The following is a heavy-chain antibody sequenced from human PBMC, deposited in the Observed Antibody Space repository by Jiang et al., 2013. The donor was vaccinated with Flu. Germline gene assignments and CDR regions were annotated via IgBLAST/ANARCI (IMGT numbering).Heavy chain of an antibody. CDR1: GGSISSSSYY. Sequence: LLKPSETLSLTCTVSGGSISSSSYYWGWIRQPPGKGLEWIGSIYYSGSTYYNPSLKSRVTISVDTSKNQFSLKLSSVTAADTAVYYCASRGGPSYKSNWFDPWGQGTLVTVSS. J-gene: IGHJ5*02. V-gene: IGHV4-39*01. CDR2: IYYSGST. D-gene: IGHD3-10*01. CDR3: ASRGGPSYKSNWFDP.